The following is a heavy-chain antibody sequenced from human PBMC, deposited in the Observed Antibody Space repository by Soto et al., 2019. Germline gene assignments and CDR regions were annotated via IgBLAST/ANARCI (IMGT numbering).Heavy chain of an antibody. J-gene: IGHJ4*02. CDR2: ISAYNGNT. CDR1: GYTFTSYG. D-gene: IGHD3-16*02. CDR3: ARSDYVWGSYRYPDY. V-gene: IGHV1-18*01. Sequence: QVQLVQSGAEVKKPGASVKVSCKASGYTFTSYGISWVRQAPGQGLEWMGWISAYNGNTNYAQKLQGRVTMTTDTSXXTAYMELRSLRSDDTAVYYCARSDYVWGSYRYPDYWGQGTLVTVSS.